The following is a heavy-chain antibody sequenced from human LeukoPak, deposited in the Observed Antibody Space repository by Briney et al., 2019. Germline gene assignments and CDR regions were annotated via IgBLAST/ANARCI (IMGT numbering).Heavy chain of an antibody. D-gene: IGHD2-21*02. Sequence: GGSLRLSCAASGFAFSSYWMSWVRQAPGKGLEWVANIEQDGSEKYYVDSVKGRFTISRDNSKNTLYVQMNSLRAEDTAVYYCAKDGGSCVGDCTDAFDIWGQGALVTVSS. CDR3: AKDGGSCVGDCTDAFDI. CDR1: GFAFSSYW. J-gene: IGHJ3*02. CDR2: IEQDGSEK. V-gene: IGHV3-7*03.